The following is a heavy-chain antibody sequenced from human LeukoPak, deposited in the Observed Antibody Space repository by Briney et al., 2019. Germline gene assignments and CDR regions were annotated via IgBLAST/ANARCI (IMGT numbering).Heavy chain of an antibody. CDR3: GRKDLKTPMVLLDV. CDR1: GFSLSGYA. V-gene: IGHV3-23*01. Sequence: PGASLRLSCVASGFSLSGYAMSWVRQAPGKGLEWVSHIGTSDPGTFYADSVKGRFTISRDNSGNTLYLQMNSLRDEDTAVYYCGRKDLKTPMVLLDVWGQGTTVIVSS. J-gene: IGHJ6*02. CDR2: IGTSDPGT. D-gene: IGHD5-18*01.